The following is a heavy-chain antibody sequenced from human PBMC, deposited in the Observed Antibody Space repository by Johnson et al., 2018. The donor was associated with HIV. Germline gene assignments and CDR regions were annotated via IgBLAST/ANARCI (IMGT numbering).Heavy chain of an antibody. J-gene: IGHJ3*02. Sequence: QLVESGGGLVQPGRSLRLSCAASGFTFDDYAMHWVRQAPGKGLEWVSGISWNSGSIGYADSVKGRLTISRDNAKNSLYLQMNSLRAEDTALYYCAKDSTMIVEGFDAFDIWGQGTMVTVSS. CDR3: AKDSTMIVEGFDAFDI. V-gene: IGHV3-9*01. CDR2: ISWNSGSI. D-gene: IGHD3-22*01. CDR1: GFTFDDYA.